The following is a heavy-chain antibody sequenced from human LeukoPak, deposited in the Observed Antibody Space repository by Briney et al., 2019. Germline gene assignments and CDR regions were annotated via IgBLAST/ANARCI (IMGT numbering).Heavy chain of an antibody. CDR3: AKGLYSSSSRSDFDY. V-gene: IGHV3-9*03. D-gene: IGHD6-6*01. CDR2: ISWNSGSI. J-gene: IGHJ4*02. Sequence: PGRSLRLSCAASGFTFDDYAMHWVRQAPGKGLEWVSGISWNSGSIGYADSVKGRFTISRDNAKNSLYLQMNSLRAEDMALYYCAKGLYSSSSRSDFDYWGQGTLVTVSS. CDR1: GFTFDDYA.